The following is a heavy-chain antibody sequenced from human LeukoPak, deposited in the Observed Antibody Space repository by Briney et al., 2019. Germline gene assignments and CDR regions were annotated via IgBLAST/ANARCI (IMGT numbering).Heavy chain of an antibody. CDR3: ARAPRVLFDY. D-gene: IGHD4/OR15-4a*01. CDR1: GGSFSGHY. J-gene: IGHJ4*02. V-gene: IGHV4-34*01. CDR2: INHSGST. Sequence: SETLSLTCAVYGGSFSGHYWSWIRQPPGKGLEWIGEINHSGSTNYNPSLKSRVTISVDTSKNQFSLKLSSVTAADTAVYYCARAPRVLFDYWGQGTLVTVSS.